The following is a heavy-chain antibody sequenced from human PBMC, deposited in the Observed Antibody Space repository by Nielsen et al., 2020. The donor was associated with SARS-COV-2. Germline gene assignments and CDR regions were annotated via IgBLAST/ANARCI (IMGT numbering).Heavy chain of an antibody. CDR2: INTSTGNP. V-gene: IGHV7-4-1*02. CDR1: GYTFTSYA. D-gene: IGHD6-6*01. CDR3: ARAPARRIAARLFYYYYYMDV. Sequence: ASVKVSCKASGYTFTSYAMNWVRQAPGQGLEWMGWINTSTGNPTYAQGFTGRFVFSLDTSVSTAYLQISSLKAEDTAVYYCARAPARRIAARLFYYYYYMDVWGKGTTVTVSS. J-gene: IGHJ6*03.